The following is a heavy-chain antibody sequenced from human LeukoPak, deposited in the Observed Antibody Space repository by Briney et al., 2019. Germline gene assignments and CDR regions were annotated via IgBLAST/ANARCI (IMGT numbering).Heavy chain of an antibody. D-gene: IGHD6-6*01. J-gene: IGHJ4*02. Sequence: GESLKISCKGSGYSFPTYWIGWGRQMPGKGLEWMGLINPGESDIRYRPSFQGQVTISADKSITTAYLQWSSLKASASAMYYCASSIGLYGTSGYDHWGQGTLVTVSS. CDR2: INPGESDI. CDR1: GYSFPTYW. CDR3: ASSIGLYGTSGYDH. V-gene: IGHV5-51*01.